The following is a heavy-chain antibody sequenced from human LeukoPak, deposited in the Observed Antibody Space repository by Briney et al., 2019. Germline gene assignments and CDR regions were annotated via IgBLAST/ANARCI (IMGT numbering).Heavy chain of an antibody. D-gene: IGHD3-3*01. CDR3: ARSEKNYDFWTGEDY. V-gene: IGHV3-7*01. CDR2: IKEDGSEK. CDR1: GFRFSSDW. J-gene: IGHJ4*02. Sequence: SGGSLRLSCVASGFRFSSDWMSWVRQAPGKGLEWVANIKEDGSEKYYVDSVKGRFTISRDNAKNSVSLQMNSLRAEDTAVYYCARSEKNYDFWTGEDYWGQGTLATVSS.